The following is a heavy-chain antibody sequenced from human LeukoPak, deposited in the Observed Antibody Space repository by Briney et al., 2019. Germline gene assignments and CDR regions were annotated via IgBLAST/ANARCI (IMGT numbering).Heavy chain of an antibody. D-gene: IGHD3-10*01. CDR2: IYPGDSDT. CDR3: ARLTHYGSGSYSPFDY. CDR1: GYTFINYW. J-gene: IGHJ4*02. Sequence: GESLKISCKGSGYTFINYWIAWVRQMPGKGLEWMGIIYPGDSDTRYSPSFQGQVTISADKSISTAYLQWSSLKASDTAMYYCARLTHYGSGSYSPFDYWGQGTLVTVSS. V-gene: IGHV5-51*01.